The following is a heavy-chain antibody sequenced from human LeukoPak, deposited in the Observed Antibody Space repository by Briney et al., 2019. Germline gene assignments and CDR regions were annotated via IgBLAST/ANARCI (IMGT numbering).Heavy chain of an antibody. J-gene: IGHJ6*02. V-gene: IGHV1-24*01. CDR2: FDPEDGET. CDR3: VTLGWFGEAYGMDV. CDR1: GYTLPELS. D-gene: IGHD3-10*01. Sequence: ASVKVSCKVSGYTLPELSIHWVRQAPGKGLEWMGGFDPEDGETIYAQKFQGRVTMTEDTSTDTAYMELSSLRSEDTAVYYCVTLGWFGEAYGMDVWGQGTTVTVSS.